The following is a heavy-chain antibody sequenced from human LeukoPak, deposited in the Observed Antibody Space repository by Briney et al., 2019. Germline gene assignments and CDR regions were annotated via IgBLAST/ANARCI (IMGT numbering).Heavy chain of an antibody. V-gene: IGHV3-30*18. CDR3: AKPYGSGSYYKGDWFDP. CDR2: ISYDGSNK. Sequence: GGSLRLSCAASGFTFSSYGMHWVRQAPGKGLEWVAVISYDGSNKYYADSVKGRFTISRDNSKNTLYLQMNSLRAEDTAVYYCAKPYGSGSYYKGDWFDPWGQGTLVTVSS. CDR1: GFTFSSYG. J-gene: IGHJ5*02. D-gene: IGHD3-10*01.